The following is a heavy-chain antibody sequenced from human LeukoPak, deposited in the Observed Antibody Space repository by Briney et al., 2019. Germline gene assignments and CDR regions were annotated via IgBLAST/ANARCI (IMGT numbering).Heavy chain of an antibody. J-gene: IGHJ4*02. Sequence: GGSLRLSCAASGFTFSSYAMSWVRQAPGKGLEWVSAISGGGDSTYYADSVKGRFTISRDNSKNTLYLQMHSLRAEDTAVYYCARDSPQNTVIDYWGQGTLVTVSS. V-gene: IGHV3-23*01. D-gene: IGHD2/OR15-2a*01. CDR3: ARDSPQNTVIDY. CDR1: GFTFSSYA. CDR2: ISGGGDST.